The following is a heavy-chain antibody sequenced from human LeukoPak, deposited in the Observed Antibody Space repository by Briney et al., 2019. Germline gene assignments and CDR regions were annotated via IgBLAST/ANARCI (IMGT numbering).Heavy chain of an antibody. D-gene: IGHD4-23*01. J-gene: IGHJ4*02. CDR2: IYTSGST. V-gene: IGHV4-61*02. CDR3: ARDLRGGGFDY. CDR1: GGSISSGSYY. Sequence: SQTLSLTCTVSGGSISSGSYYWSWIRQPAGKGLEWIVRIYTSGSTNYNPSPKSPFTISVYTSKNQFSLKLSSVTAADTAVYYCARDLRGGGFDYWGQGTLVTVS.